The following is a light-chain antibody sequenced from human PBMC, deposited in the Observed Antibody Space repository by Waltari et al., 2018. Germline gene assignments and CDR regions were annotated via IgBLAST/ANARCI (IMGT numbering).Light chain of an antibody. CDR2: QAS. CDR3: QHAHTFPLT. V-gene: IGKV1-12*01. CDR1: QAIGIW. Sequence: DTQMTQFPSTVPSFVGDRVTITCRASQAIGIWLAWYQQKPGNAPKLLIYQASTLQSGVPSRFSGSGSVTDCTLTSSSLQPEDFATYYCQHAHTFPLTFGGGTKVEIK. J-gene: IGKJ4*01.